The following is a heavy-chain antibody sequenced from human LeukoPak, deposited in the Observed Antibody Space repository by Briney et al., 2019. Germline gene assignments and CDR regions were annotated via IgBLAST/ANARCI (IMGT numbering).Heavy chain of an antibody. D-gene: IGHD1-14*01. CDR3: GARKDPRPIDY. CDR2: VNPASGGT. CDR1: GYTFIGYY. V-gene: IGHV1-2*02. J-gene: IGHJ4*02. Sequence: ASVKVSCKASGYTFIGYYMHWVRQAPGQGLEWMGWVNPASGGTKYAEKFQGRVTMTRDTSITTAYMDLGELSSDDSAVYYCGARKDPRPIDYWGQGTLVTVSS.